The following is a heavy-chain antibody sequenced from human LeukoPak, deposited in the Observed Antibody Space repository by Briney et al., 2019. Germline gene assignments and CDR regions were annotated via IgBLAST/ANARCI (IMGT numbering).Heavy chain of an antibody. CDR2: IYSSGTT. Sequence: SETLSLTCTVSGGSISSSIYYWSWLRQPAGKGLEWIGRIYSSGTTNYNPSLTGRVSMSVDTSKNQFSLKLYSVTAADTAVYYCARGSSGWYSIDYWGQGALVTVSS. CDR3: ARGSSGWYSIDY. J-gene: IGHJ4*02. CDR1: GGSISSSIYY. D-gene: IGHD6-19*01. V-gene: IGHV4-61*02.